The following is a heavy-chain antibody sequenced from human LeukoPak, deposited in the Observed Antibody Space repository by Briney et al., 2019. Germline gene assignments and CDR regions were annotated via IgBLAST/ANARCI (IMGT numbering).Heavy chain of an antibody. CDR1: GFTFSSYA. D-gene: IGHD3-22*01. Sequence: GGSLRLSCAASGFTFSSYAMSWVRQAPGKGLEWVSVISGGGGSTSYADSVKGRFTISRDNAKNTLYLQMNSLRAEDSAVYYCARDLELVYYDSSGYDYWGQGTLVTVSS. V-gene: IGHV3-23*01. CDR3: ARDLELVYYDSSGYDY. CDR2: ISGGGGST. J-gene: IGHJ4*02.